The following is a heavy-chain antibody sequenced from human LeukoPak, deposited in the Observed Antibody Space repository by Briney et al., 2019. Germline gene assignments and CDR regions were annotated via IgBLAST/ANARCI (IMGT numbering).Heavy chain of an antibody. Sequence: KPSETRSLTCAVYGGSFSGYYWSWIRQPPGKGLEWIGEINHSGSTNYNPSLKSRVTISVDTSKNQFSLKLSSVTAADTAVYYCARGAYGSGSYRKKDYYYYGMDVWGQGTTVTVSS. CDR1: GGSFSGYY. J-gene: IGHJ6*02. CDR3: ARGAYGSGSYRKKDYYYYGMDV. CDR2: INHSGST. V-gene: IGHV4-34*01. D-gene: IGHD3-10*01.